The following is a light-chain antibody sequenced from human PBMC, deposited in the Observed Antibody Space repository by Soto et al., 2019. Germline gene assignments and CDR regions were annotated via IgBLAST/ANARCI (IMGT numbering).Light chain of an antibody. V-gene: IGLV1-44*01. CDR2: NNN. CDR1: SYNVGTNA. J-gene: IGLJ1*01. Sequence: QSALTQPPSASGTPGQRVTISCSGGSYNVGTNAVNWYQQLPGTAPNLLIYNNNQRPSGVPDRFSGSKSGTSASLAISGLQSEDEADYYCAAWDDSLNGYVFGTGTKVTVL. CDR3: AAWDDSLNGYV.